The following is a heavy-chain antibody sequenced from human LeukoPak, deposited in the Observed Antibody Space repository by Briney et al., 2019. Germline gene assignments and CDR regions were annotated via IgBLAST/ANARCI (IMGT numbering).Heavy chain of an antibody. D-gene: IGHD4-17*01. CDR1: GGSISSYY. V-gene: IGHV4-4*07. CDR2: IYTSGST. CDR3: ARAEHDYGDYAPVDY. Sequence: SETLSLTCTVSGGSISSYYWSWIRQPAGKGLEWIGRIYTSGSTNYNPSLKSRVTISVDTSKNQFSLKLSSVTAADTAVYYCARAEHDYGDYAPVDYWGQGTLVTVSS. J-gene: IGHJ4*02.